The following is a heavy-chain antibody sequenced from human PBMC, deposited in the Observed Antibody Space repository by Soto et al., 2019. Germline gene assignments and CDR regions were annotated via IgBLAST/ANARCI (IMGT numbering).Heavy chain of an antibody. Sequence: PGESLKVSCKGSGYRFTNYWIGWVRQIPGKGLEWMGIIYPGDSDTRYSPSFQGQVTISADKSINTAYLQWSSLKASDTAMYYCARQDGSGIYYFDSWGHGTLVTVSS. CDR1: GYRFTNYW. J-gene: IGHJ4*01. V-gene: IGHV5-51*01. D-gene: IGHD3-10*01. CDR3: ARQDGSGIYYFDS. CDR2: IYPGDSDT.